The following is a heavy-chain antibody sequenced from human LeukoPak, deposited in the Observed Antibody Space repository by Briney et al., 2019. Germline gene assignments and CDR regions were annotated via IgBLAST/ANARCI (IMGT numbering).Heavy chain of an antibody. CDR3: ARKILGWNYGWFDP. V-gene: IGHV1-18*01. CDR1: GYTFTSYG. D-gene: IGHD1-7*01. CDR2: ISAYNGNT. Sequence: ASVKVSCKASGYTFTSYGISWVRQAPGQGLEWMAWISAYNGNTNYAQKLQGRVTMTTDTSTSTAYMELRSLRSDDTAVYYCARKILGWNYGWFDPWGQGTLVTVSS. J-gene: IGHJ5*02.